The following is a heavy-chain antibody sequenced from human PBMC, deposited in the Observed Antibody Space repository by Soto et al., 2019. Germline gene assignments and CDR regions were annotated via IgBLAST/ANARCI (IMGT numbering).Heavy chain of an antibody. V-gene: IGHV3-30*04. CDR2: ISYDGSNK. CDR3: ARGSGRKYGFWSGDSKIYYAYGMDA. D-gene: IGHD3-3*01. J-gene: IGHJ6*01. Sequence: GGSLRLSCAASGFTFSSYDMHWVRQAPGKGLEWVRSISYDGSNKNYATSVKGQFTISRDNSKNTLYLQMISLRAEDTAVYYCARGSGRKYGFWSGDSKIYYAYGMDAWGQGTTVTVS. CDR1: GFTFSSYD.